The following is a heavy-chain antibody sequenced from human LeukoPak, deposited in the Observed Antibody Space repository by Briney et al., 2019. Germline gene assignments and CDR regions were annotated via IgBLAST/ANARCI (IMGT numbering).Heavy chain of an antibody. CDR3: ARSNPRYCSSTSCLRGAFDY. V-gene: IGHV6-1*01. CDR2: TYYRSKWYN. CDR1: GDSVSSNSAA. D-gene: IGHD2-2*01. Sequence: SQTLSLTCAISGDSVSSNSAAWNWIRQSPSRGLEWLGRTYYRSKWYNDYAVPVKSRITINPDTSKNQFSLQLNSVTPEDTAVYYCARSNPRYCSSTSCLRGAFDYWGQGTLVTVSS. J-gene: IGHJ4*02.